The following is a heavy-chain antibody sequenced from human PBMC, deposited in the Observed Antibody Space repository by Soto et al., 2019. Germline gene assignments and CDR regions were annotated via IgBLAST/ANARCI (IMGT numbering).Heavy chain of an antibody. CDR3: ARGGWRHIDY. CDR1: GGCISTYY. CDR2: IYYSGST. V-gene: IGHV4-59*08. J-gene: IGHJ4*02. D-gene: IGHD3-3*01. Sequence: QVQLQESGPGLAKPSETLSLTCTVSGGCISTYYWSWMRQPPGKGLEWIGYIYYSGSTNYNPSLKSRVTISVDTSKNQFSLKLSSVTAADTAVYYCARGGWRHIDYWGQGTLVTVSS.